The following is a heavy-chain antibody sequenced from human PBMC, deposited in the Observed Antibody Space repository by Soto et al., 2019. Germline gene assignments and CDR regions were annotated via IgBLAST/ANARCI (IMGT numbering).Heavy chain of an antibody. CDR2: ISAYNGDT. D-gene: IGHD2-15*01. CDR3: ARDAYCSGGNCYSNDFQD. J-gene: IGHJ4*03. Sequence: ASVKVSCKASGYTFTSYGISWVRQVPGQGPEWMGWISAYNGDTNYAQKFQVRVTMTTDTSTSTAYMELRSLRSDDTAVYYCARDAYCSGGNCYSNDFQDGGQGTLVTVS. CDR1: GYTFTSYG. V-gene: IGHV1-18*01.